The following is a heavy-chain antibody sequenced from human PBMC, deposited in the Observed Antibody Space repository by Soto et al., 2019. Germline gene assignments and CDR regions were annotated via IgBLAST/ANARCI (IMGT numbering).Heavy chain of an antibody. D-gene: IGHD5-12*01. Sequence: TLSLTCAVSGGSISSGGYSWSWIRQPPGKGLEWIGYIYHSGSTYYNPSLKSRVTISVDTSKNQFSLKLSSVTAADTAVYYCSRVGYSGYDGLQWHFDYWGQGTLVTVSS. CDR1: GGSISSGGYS. CDR3: SRVGYSGYDGLQWHFDY. CDR2: IYHSGST. J-gene: IGHJ4*02. V-gene: IGHV4-30-2*01.